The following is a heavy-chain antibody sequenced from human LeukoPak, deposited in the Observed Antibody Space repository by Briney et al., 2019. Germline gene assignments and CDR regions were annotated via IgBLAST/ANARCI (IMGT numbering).Heavy chain of an antibody. J-gene: IGHJ4*02. Sequence: GSLRLSCAASGFTFSSYAMSWVRQPPGKGLEWIGEINHSGSTNYNPSLKSRVAISVDASKNQFSLKLSSVTAADTAVYYCARGGGYCSSASCYWAGWGQGTLVIVSS. CDR2: INHSGST. CDR3: ARGGGYCSSASCYWAG. CDR1: GFTFSSYA. D-gene: IGHD2-2*01. V-gene: IGHV4-34*01.